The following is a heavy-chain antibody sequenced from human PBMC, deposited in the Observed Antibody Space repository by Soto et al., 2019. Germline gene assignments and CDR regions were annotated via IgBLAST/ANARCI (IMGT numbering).Heavy chain of an antibody. D-gene: IGHD6-13*01. V-gene: IGHV3-74*01. CDR1: GFSFSNWW. CDR3: AKDLHDAAADY. J-gene: IGHJ4*02. Sequence: DVQLVESGGGLFQPGGFLRLSCAASGFSFSNWWMHWVRQAPGKGLVWVSRIKGDGSRTNYADSVKGRFTVSRDNAKNTVYLQVNSLRVEDTAVYYCAKDLHDAAADYWGQGTLVTVSS. CDR2: IKGDGSRT.